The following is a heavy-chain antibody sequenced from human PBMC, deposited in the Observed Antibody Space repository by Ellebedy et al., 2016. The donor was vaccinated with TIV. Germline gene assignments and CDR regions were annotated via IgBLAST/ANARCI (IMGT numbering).Heavy chain of an antibody. J-gene: IGHJ6*02. D-gene: IGHD6-13*01. CDR2: IIPIFGTA. CDR1: GGTFSSYA. V-gene: IGHV1-69*13. CDR3: ARMLESSSWYSSYGMDV. Sequence: SVKVSCXASGGTFSSYAISWVRQAPGQGLEWMGGIIPIFGTANYAQKFQGRVTITADESTSTAYMELSSLRSEDTAVYYCARMLESSSWYSSYGMDVWGQGTTVTVSS.